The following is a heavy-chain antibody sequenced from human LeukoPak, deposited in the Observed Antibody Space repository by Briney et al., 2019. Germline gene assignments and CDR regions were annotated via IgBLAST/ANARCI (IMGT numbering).Heavy chain of an antibody. CDR2: ISGSGGST. Sequence: GGSLRLSCAASGFTFSSYAMSWVRQAPGKGLEWVSAISGSGGSTYYADSVKGRFTISRDNSKNTLYLQMNSLRAEDTAVYYCATSSLYYDSSGYRNYYFDYWGQGTLVTVSS. D-gene: IGHD3-22*01. CDR3: ATSSLYYDSSGYRNYYFDY. CDR1: GFTFSSYA. J-gene: IGHJ4*02. V-gene: IGHV3-23*01.